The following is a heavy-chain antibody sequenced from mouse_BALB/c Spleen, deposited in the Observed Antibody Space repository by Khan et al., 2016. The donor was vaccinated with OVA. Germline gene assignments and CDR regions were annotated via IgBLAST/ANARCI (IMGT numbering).Heavy chain of an antibody. J-gene: IGHJ2*01. CDR3: ATSFFYGYYFDY. CDR2: LSGYSNTI. V-gene: IGHV5-17*02. CDR1: GFTINSYG. D-gene: IGHD1-1*01. Sequence: EVQLVESGGGLVQPGGSRKLSCAAPGFTINSYGLHGLRQASERGLEWVAYLSGYSNTIHYAATVKGRFTISRDNPQNTLFQQMTSLMSDDTAMYCCATSFFYGYYFDYWGPGTTLTVS.